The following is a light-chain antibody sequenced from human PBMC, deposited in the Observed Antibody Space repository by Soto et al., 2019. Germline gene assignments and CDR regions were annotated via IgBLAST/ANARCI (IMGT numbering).Light chain of an antibody. Sequence: EIVLTQSPGTLSLSPGERATLSCRASQSVSSNYLAWYQQKPGQAPRPLIYGASSRATGIPDRFSGSGAGTDFTLTISRLEYEDFAVYYCQHYRSSPWTFGQGTKVDIK. CDR1: QSVSSNY. J-gene: IGKJ1*01. V-gene: IGKV3-20*01. CDR3: QHYRSSPWT. CDR2: GAS.